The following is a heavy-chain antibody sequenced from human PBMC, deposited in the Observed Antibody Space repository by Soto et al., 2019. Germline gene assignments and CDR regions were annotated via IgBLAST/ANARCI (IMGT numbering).Heavy chain of an antibody. CDR2: IYYTGST. D-gene: IGHD6-19*01. Sequence: QVQLQESGPGLVKPSETLSLTCTVSGDSVYSGNYYWSWIRQPPGKGLEWIGYIYYTGSTNYNPSLESRVTISIDTSKNQFFLKLSSVTAADTAVYYCARGLAVASDHNWGKGTLVTVSS. CDR3: ARGLAVASDHN. J-gene: IGHJ4*02. V-gene: IGHV4-61*01. CDR1: GDSVYSGNYY.